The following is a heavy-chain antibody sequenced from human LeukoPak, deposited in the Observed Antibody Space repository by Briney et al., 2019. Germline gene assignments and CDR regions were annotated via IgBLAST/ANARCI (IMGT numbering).Heavy chain of an antibody. J-gene: IGHJ4*02. CDR3: ARDPALYSSGWWDFDY. D-gene: IGHD6-19*01. CDR2: IRYDGSNT. V-gene: IGHV3-30*02. CDR1: EFTFSNYG. Sequence: GGSLRLSCAASEFTFSNYGMHWVRQAPGKGLEWVAFIRYDGSNTYYADSVKGRFTISRDNSKNTMYLQMNSLRAEDTAVYYCARDPALYSSGWWDFDYWGQGTLVTVSS.